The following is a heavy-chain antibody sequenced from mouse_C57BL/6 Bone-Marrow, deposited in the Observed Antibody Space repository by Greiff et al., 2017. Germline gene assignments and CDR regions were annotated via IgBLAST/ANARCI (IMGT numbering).Heavy chain of an antibody. Sequence: QVQLKESGPGLVAPSQSLSITCTVSGFSLTSYAISWVRQPPGKGLEWLGVIWTGGGTNYNSALKSRLSISKDNSKSQVFLKMNSLQTDDTARYYCAREGAYYSNYVGWYFDVWGTGTTVTVSS. J-gene: IGHJ1*03. D-gene: IGHD2-5*01. V-gene: IGHV2-9-1*01. CDR2: IWTGGGT. CDR3: AREGAYYSNYVGWYFDV. CDR1: GFSLTSYA.